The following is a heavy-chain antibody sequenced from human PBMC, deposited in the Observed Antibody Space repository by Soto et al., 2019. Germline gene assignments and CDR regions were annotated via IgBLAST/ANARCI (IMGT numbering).Heavy chain of an antibody. D-gene: IGHD2-2*01. CDR2: IKQDGSEK. Sequence: GGSLRLSCAASGFTFSSYWMSWVRQAPGKGLEWVANIKQDGSEKYYVDSVKGRFTISRDNAKNSLYLQMNSLRAEDTAVYYCAREGWLWGVVVSAAITALFDYWGQGTLVTVSS. CDR1: GFTFSSYW. V-gene: IGHV3-7*01. CDR3: AREGWLWGVVVSAAITALFDY. J-gene: IGHJ4*02.